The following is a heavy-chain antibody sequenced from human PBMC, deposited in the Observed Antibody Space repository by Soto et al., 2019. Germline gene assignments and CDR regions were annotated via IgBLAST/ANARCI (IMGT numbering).Heavy chain of an antibody. D-gene: IGHD3-10*01. Sequence: GGSLRLSCAASGFTFSSYGMHWVRQAPGKGLEWVAVISYDGSNKYYADSVKGRFTISRDNSKNTLYLQMNSLRAEDTAVYYCAKARGSVHFDYWGQGTLVTVSS. CDR1: GFTFSSYG. J-gene: IGHJ4*02. CDR3: AKARGSVHFDY. V-gene: IGHV3-30*18. CDR2: ISYDGSNK.